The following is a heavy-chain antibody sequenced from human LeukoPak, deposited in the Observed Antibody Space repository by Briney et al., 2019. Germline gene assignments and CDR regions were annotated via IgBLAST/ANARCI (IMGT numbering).Heavy chain of an antibody. V-gene: IGHV3-74*01. J-gene: IGHJ6*02. Sequence: GGSLRLSCAASGFTFSRYWMHWLRQAPGKGLVWVSRISTDGSGTTYADSVKGRFTISRDNGRNTLYLQMYSLRAEDTAVYYCASYLTSIPSGMDVWGQGTTVTVSS. CDR1: GFTFSRYW. CDR3: ASYLTSIPSGMDV. CDR2: ISTDGSGT. D-gene: IGHD2/OR15-2a*01.